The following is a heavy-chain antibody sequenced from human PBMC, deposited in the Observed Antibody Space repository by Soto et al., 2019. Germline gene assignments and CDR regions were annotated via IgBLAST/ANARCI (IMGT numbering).Heavy chain of an antibody. Sequence: GGSLRLSCAASGFTFDDYAMHWVRQAPGKGLEWVSGISWNSGSIGYADSVKGRFTISGDNAKNSLYLQMNSLRAEDTALYYCAKDSGSSINHNWFDPWGQGTLVTVSS. CDR1: GFTFDDYA. D-gene: IGHD6-6*01. CDR2: ISWNSGSI. CDR3: AKDSGSSINHNWFDP. J-gene: IGHJ5*02. V-gene: IGHV3-9*01.